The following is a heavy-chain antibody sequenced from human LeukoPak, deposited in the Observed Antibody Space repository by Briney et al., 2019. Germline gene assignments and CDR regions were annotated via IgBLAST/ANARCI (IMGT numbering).Heavy chain of an antibody. CDR1: GFPFSNAW. V-gene: IGHV3-7*01. CDR2: IKQDGSEK. J-gene: IGHJ6*03. D-gene: IGHD3-16*01. CDR3: ARDWGNYYYYYMDV. Sequence: GGSLTLSCAASGFPFSNAWMSWLRQAPGKGLEWVATIKQDGSEKYYVDSVKGRFTISRDNAKNSLYLQMNSLRAEDTALYYCARDWGNYYYYYMDVWGKGTPVTVSS.